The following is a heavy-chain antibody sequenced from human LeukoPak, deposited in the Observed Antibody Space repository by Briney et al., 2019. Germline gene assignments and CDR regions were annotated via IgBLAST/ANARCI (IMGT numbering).Heavy chain of an antibody. V-gene: IGHV3-21*01. J-gene: IGHJ6*02. CDR3: ARVESGYCSGGSCYSFYYGMDV. CDR1: GFTFSSYS. D-gene: IGHD2-15*01. Sequence: GGSLRLSCAASGFTFSSYSMNWVRQAPGKGLEWVSSISSSSSYIYYADSVKGRFTISRDNAKNSLYLQMNSLRAEDTAVYYCARVESGYCSGGSCYSFYYGMDVWAKGPRSPSP. CDR2: ISSSSSYI.